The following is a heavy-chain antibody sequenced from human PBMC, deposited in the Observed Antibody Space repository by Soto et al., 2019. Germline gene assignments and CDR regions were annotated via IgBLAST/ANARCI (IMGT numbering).Heavy chain of an antibody. D-gene: IGHD6-13*01. V-gene: IGHV4-31*03. CDR3: ARGKTVAAAGPFDY. J-gene: IGHJ4*02. CDR1: GGSISSGGYY. Sequence: SETLSLTCTVSGGSISSGGYYWSWIRQHPGKGPEWIGYIYYSGSTYYNPSLKSRVTISGDTSKNQFSLKLRSVTAADTAVYYCARGKTVAAAGPFDYWGQGTLVTVSS. CDR2: IYYSGST.